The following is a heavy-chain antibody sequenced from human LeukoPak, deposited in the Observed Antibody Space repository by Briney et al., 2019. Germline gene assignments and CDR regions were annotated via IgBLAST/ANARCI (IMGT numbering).Heavy chain of an antibody. CDR2: IYYSGST. CDR1: GGSISSSSYY. CDR3: ATAGYSYGNYYYYYMDV. V-gene: IGHV4-39*07. Sequence: SETLSLTCTVSGGSISSSSYYWVWIRQPPGKGLEWIGSIYYSGSTNYNPSLKSRVTISVDTSKNQFSLKLSSVTAADTAVYYCATAGYSYGNYYYYYMDVWGKGTTVTVSS. J-gene: IGHJ6*03. D-gene: IGHD5-18*01.